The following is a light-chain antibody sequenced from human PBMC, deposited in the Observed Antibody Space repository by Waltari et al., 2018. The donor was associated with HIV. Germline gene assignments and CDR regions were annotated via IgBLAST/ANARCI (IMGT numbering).Light chain of an antibody. CDR3: AAWDNSLSGSYV. Sequence: QSVLTQPPSASGTPGQRVTISCSGSSFNVGRNFVSWYQQVPGTAPKVLIFRDDQPASGVPVRFSGSKSGASASLSISGLRSEDEADDYGAAWDNSLSGSYVFGPGTKVTVL. V-gene: IGLV1-47*01. CDR2: RDD. CDR1: SFNVGRNF. J-gene: IGLJ1*01.